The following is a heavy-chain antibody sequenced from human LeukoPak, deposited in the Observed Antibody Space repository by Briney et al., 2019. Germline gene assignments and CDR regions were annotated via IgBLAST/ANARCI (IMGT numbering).Heavy chain of an antibody. CDR3: ARRVVVPAAPYYFDY. V-gene: IGHV3-74*01. CDR2: INSDGSST. J-gene: IGHJ4*02. Sequence: GGSLRLSCAASGFIFSSYWMHWVRQAPGKGLVWVSRINSDGSSTSYADSVKGRFTISRDNAKNTLYLQMNSPRAEDTAVYYCARRVVVPAAPYYFDYWGQGTLVTVSS. D-gene: IGHD2-2*01. CDR1: GFIFSSYW.